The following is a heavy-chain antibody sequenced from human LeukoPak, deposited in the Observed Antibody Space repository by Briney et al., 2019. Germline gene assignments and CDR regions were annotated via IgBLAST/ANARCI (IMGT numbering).Heavy chain of an antibody. CDR2: INEGSNLK. Sequence: GGSLRLSCAASGFTFSSYAMSWVRQAPGKGLEWVANINEGSNLKMYVDSVKGRFTISRDYTTNSLYLQMNSLRAEDTAVYYCARPATLSRSYFEYWGQGTLVTVSS. V-gene: IGHV3-7*01. CDR3: ARPATLSRSYFEY. CDR1: GFTFSSYA. J-gene: IGHJ4*02.